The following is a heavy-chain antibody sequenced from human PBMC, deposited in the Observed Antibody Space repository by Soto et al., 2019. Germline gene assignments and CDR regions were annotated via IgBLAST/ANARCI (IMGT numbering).Heavy chain of an antibody. V-gene: IGHV6-1*01. CDR1: GDSVSSNSAG. CDR3: ARGEQYSGRIFDY. D-gene: IGHD1-26*01. J-gene: IGHJ4*01. CDR2: TYYRSKWYY. Sequence: QVQLQQSGPGLVKPSQTLSLTCAITGDSVSSNSAGWSWVRQSPSRGLEWLGRTYYRSKWYYEYTVSVRDRITINPDPSKIQFSLQLHSVTPVDTAVYFCARGEQYSGRIFDYRGQGTLVTVSS.